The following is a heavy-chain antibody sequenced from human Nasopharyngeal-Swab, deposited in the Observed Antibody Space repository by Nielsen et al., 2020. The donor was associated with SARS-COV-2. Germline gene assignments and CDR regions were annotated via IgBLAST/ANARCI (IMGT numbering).Heavy chain of an antibody. CDR1: GGSIVSHY. D-gene: IGHD3-3*01. CDR3: TRSQFWSGSDY. J-gene: IGHJ4*02. V-gene: IGHV4-59*11. Sequence: SETLSLTCTVSGGSIVSHYWNWIRLSPGKGLEWIGYIFYSGSTNYNPSLKSRVTISVDMSKNQFSLKLRSVTAADTAVYYCTRSQFWSGSDYWGQGTLVTVSS. CDR2: IFYSGST.